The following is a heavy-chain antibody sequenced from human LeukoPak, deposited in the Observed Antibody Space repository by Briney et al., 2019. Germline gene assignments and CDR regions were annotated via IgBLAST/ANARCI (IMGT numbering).Heavy chain of an antibody. CDR1: GLSISSSDYY. CDR3: ARLAYYYSTIRRPNWFDP. D-gene: IGHD2/OR15-2a*01. CDR2: IYYTGTT. V-gene: IGHV4-39*01. J-gene: IGHJ5*02. Sequence: SETLSLTCTVSGLSISSSDYYWAWIRQPPGKDLEWFGIIYYTGTTYYNPSLTSRVTISVNASKNQFSLRLGSVTAADTAVYYCARLAYYYSTIRRPNWFDPWGQGTLVTVSS.